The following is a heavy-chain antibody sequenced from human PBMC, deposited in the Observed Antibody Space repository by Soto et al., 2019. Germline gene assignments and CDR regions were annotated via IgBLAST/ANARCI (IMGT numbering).Heavy chain of an antibody. CDR3: VRGQESRVWCDP. CDR2: INSDTGYT. Sequence: ASVKVSCKVSGVTFSHHSIHWVRQAPGQRLEWMGWINSDTGYTKYSQKFQARLTITWDSSAKTAYMELSSLQSEDTAVYYCVRGQESRVWCDPWGQGPLVTV. CDR1: GVTFSHHS. J-gene: IGHJ5*02. V-gene: IGHV1-3*04. D-gene: IGHD3-10*01.